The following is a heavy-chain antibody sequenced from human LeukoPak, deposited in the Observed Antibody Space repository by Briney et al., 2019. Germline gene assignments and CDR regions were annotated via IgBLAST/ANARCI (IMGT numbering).Heavy chain of an antibody. CDR3: ARRAVGAGTPFYYFAY. CDR2: IYPGDSDT. CDR1: GYSFTSYW. V-gene: IGHV5-51*01. Sequence: GESLKISCKGSGYSFTSYWIGWVRQMPGKGLEWMGIIYPGDSDTRYSPSFQGQVTISADKSISTAYLQWSSLKASDTAMYYCARRAVGAGTPFYYFAYWGQGPLVTVSS. D-gene: IGHD1-1*01. J-gene: IGHJ4*02.